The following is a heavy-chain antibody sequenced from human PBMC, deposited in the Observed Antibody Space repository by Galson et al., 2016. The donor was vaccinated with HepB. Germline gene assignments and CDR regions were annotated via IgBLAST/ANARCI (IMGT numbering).Heavy chain of an antibody. J-gene: IGHJ4*02. D-gene: IGHD5-24*01. CDR2: IYSGGST. V-gene: IGHV3-66*01. Sequence: SLRLSCAASGFTFSNYWMSWVRQAPGKGLEWVSVIYSGGSTYYADSVTGRFTISRDNSKNTLYLQMNSLRDEDTAVYFCARDGGGGYNLDYWGQGTLVTVSS. CDR1: GFTFSNYW. CDR3: ARDGGGGYNLDY.